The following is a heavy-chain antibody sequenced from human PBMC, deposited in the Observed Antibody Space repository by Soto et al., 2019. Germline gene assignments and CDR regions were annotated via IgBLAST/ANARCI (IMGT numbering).Heavy chain of an antibody. CDR2: ISGSGGST. CDR1: GGSISSGGYY. Sequence: PSETLSLTCTVSGGSISSGGYYWSWVRQAPGKGLEWVSAISGSGGSTYYADSVKGRFTISRDNSKNTLYLQMNSLRAEDTAVYYCAKSTPAAMPRWFDPWGQGTLVTVSS. D-gene: IGHD2-2*01. J-gene: IGHJ5*02. CDR3: AKSTPAAMPRWFDP. V-gene: IGHV3-23*01.